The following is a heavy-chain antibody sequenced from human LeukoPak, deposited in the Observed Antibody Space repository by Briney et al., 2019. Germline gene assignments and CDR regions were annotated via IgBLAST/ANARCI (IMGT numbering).Heavy chain of an antibody. CDR1: GFTFTSSA. V-gene: IGHV1-58*02. CDR2: IVVGSGNT. Sequence: ASVKVSCKASGFTFTSSAMQWVRQARGQRLEWIGWIVVGSGNTNYAQKFQERVTITRDMSTSTAYMELSSLRSEDTAVYYCAAGMLGYCSGGSCYGEDYYYYYGMDVWGQGTTVTVSS. CDR3: AAGMLGYCSGGSCYGEDYYYYYGMDV. D-gene: IGHD2-15*01. J-gene: IGHJ6*02.